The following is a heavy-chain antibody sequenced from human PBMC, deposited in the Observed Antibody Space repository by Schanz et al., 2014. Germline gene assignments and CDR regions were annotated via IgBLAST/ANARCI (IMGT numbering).Heavy chain of an antibody. CDR1: GFTFSTYA. Sequence: VQLLQSGGALVQPGGSLRLSCVASGFTFSTYAMSWARQTPGKGLEWVSSITTGGNTYYRDSVKGRFIVSRDNSKNTLYLEMNRLRVDDTAVYYCSKDKQGSRSDDSWGQGTLVTVSS. J-gene: IGHJ5*01. D-gene: IGHD2-15*01. CDR2: ITTGGNT. CDR3: SKDKQGSRSDDS. V-gene: IGHV3-23*01.